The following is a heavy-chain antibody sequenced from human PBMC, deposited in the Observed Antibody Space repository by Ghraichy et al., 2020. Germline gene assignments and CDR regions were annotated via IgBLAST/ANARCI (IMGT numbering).Heavy chain of an antibody. CDR3: AGNFLEWALPNWFDP. CDR2: INHSGST. J-gene: IGHJ5*02. V-gene: IGHV4-34*01. Sequence: SETLSLTCAVYGGSFSGYYWSWIRQPPGKGLEWIGEINHSGSTNYNPSLKSRVTISVDTSKNQFSLKLSSVTAADTAVYYCAGNFLEWALPNWFDPWGQGTLVTVSS. CDR1: GGSFSGYY. D-gene: IGHD3-3*01.